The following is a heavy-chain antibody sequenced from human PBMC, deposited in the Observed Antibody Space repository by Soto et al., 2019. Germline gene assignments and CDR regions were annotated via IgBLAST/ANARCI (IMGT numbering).Heavy chain of an antibody. CDR2: VYHNENT. CDR3: ARRERYYGSPGWFDP. V-gene: IGHV4-39*01. D-gene: IGHD3-16*01. J-gene: IGHJ5*02. CDR1: GGSINDFAYY. Sequence: LALTCTVSGGSINDFAYYWGWIRQPPGKGLEWIGTVYHNENTYYNPSLKSRVTISVDTAKNQFSLNLRSVTAADTAIYFCARRERYYGSPGWFDPWGQGALVTVSS.